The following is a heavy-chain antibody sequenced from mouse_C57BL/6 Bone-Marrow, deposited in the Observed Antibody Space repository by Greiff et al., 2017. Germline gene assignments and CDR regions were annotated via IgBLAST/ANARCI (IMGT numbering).Heavy chain of an antibody. CDR1: GYAFSSSW. J-gene: IGHJ1*03. CDR3: ARGGYYGV. V-gene: IGHV1-82*01. D-gene: IGHD1-1*01. Sequence: VQLQQSGPELVKPGASVKISCKASGYAFSSSWMNWVKQRPGKGLEWIGRIYPGDGDTNYNGKFKGKATLTADKSSSTAYMQLSSLTSEDSAVYFGARGGYYGVWGTGTTVTVSS. CDR2: IYPGDGDT.